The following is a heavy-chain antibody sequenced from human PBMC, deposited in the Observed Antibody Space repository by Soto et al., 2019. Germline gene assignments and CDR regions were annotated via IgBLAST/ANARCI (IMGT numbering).Heavy chain of an antibody. Sequence: EVQLVESGGGLVQPGRSLRLSCVASGFTFDDYAMHWVRRVPGKGLEWVSSISWNSNIIGYADSVKGRFTISRDNAKNSLYMQMNSLRPEDTALYYCAKGGPDGFCSGGRCYFDYWGQGTLVTVSS. CDR3: AKGGPDGFCSGGRCYFDY. J-gene: IGHJ4*02. CDR1: GFTFDDYA. CDR2: ISWNSNII. D-gene: IGHD2-15*01. V-gene: IGHV3-9*01.